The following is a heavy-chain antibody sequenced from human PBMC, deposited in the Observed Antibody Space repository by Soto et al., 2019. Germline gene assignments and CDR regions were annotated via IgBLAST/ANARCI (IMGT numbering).Heavy chain of an antibody. D-gene: IGHD1-1*01. CDR2: ISGSGDST. V-gene: IGHV3-23*01. CDR3: ANRATGTDFDY. Sequence: EVPLLESGGGLVQPGGSLRLSCAASGFTFSSYAMNWVRQAPGKGLEWVSVISGSGDSTYYADSVKGRFTISRDNSKNTLYLQMNSLRAEDTAVYYCANRATGTDFDYWGQGTLVTVSS. J-gene: IGHJ4*02. CDR1: GFTFSSYA.